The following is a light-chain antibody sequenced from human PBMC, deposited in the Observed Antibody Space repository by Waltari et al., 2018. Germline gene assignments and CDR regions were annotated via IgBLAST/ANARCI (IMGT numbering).Light chain of an antibody. CDR2: DVG. CDR1: SSDVGAYTF. Sequence: QSALTQPRSVSGSPGQSVTISCTGTSSDVGAYTFVSWYQQHPGKAPKLVISDVGKRPSGVPGRFSCSKSDNTASLTISGLQAEDEADYYCCSYAGTYIPFIFGTGTTVTVL. V-gene: IGLV2-11*01. CDR3: CSYAGTYIPFI. J-gene: IGLJ1*01.